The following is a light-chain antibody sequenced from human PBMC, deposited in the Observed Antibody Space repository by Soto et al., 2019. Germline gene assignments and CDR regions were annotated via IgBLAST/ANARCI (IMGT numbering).Light chain of an antibody. Sequence: QSVLTKPPSVSGAPGQRVTLACTGNTSNLGAGYDVHWYQQLPGAAPKLVIFGNRNRPSGVPERFSGSKSGTSASLAITGLQADDEAEYYCQAYDYILTASVFGGGTKVTVL. CDR2: GNR. CDR1: TSNLGAGYD. CDR3: QAYDYILTASV. V-gene: IGLV1-40*01. J-gene: IGLJ3*02.